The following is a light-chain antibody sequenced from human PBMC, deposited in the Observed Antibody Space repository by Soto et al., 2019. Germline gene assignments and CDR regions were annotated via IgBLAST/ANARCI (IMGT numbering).Light chain of an antibody. V-gene: IGKV3D-11*01. J-gene: IGKJ5*01. Sequence: VMSPSPATLSVSPGEGAPISCLASQGIGDTLAWYQHKPGQTPRLLIYDASNRATGIPARFSGSGSGTDFTLTISSLEPEDFAVCYCQQRSNWPRSTFGQGTRLEIK. CDR2: DAS. CDR3: QQRSNWPRST. CDR1: QGIGDT.